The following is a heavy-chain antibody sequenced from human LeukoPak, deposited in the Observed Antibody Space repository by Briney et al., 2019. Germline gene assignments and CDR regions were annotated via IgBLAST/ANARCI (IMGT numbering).Heavy chain of an antibody. J-gene: IGHJ4*02. D-gene: IGHD2-2*01. CDR1: GFTFSSYW. Sequence: GGSLRLSCAASGFTFSSYWMSWVRQAPGKGLEWVANIEPDGSGKYYVDSVKGRFTISRDNSKNSLYQQMSSLRVEDTAVYYCARDGVPAAVDYWGQGTLVTVSS. CDR2: IEPDGSGK. CDR3: ARDGVPAAVDY. V-gene: IGHV3-7*01.